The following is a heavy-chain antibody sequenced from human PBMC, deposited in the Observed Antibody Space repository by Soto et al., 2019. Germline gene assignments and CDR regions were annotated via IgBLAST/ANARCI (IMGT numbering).Heavy chain of an antibody. J-gene: IGHJ6*02. CDR2: ISGSGGST. V-gene: IGHV3-23*01. Sequence: PCGSLKLSCAASGFSFSSSAMSVVRQDPGKGLEWVSAISGSGGSTYYADSVKGRFTISRDNSKNTLYLQMNSLRAEDTAVYYCAKARERYCSGGSCYRGYYYGMDVWGQGTTRTVSS. D-gene: IGHD2-15*01. CDR3: AKARERYCSGGSCYRGYYYGMDV. CDR1: GFSFSSSA.